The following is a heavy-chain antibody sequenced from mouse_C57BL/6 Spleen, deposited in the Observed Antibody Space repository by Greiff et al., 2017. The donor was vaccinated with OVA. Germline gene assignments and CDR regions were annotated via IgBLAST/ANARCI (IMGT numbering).Heavy chain of an antibody. CDR1: GYTFTSYW. J-gene: IGHJ2*01. CDR2: IDPSDSYT. V-gene: IGHV1-50*01. Sequence: QVQLKQPGAELVKPGASVKLSCKASGYTFTSYWMQWVKQRPGQGLEWIGEIDPSDSYTNYNQKFKGKATLTVDTSSSTAYMQLSSLTSEDSAVYYCARGSLYDQVYWGQGTTLTVSS. CDR3: ARGSLYDQVY. D-gene: IGHD2-12*01.